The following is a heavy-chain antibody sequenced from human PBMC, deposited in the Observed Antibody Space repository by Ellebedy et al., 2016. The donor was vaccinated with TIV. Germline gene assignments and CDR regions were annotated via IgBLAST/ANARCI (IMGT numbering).Heavy chain of an antibody. CDR2: ISHTGSRT. CDR1: GFTFSSYA. J-gene: IGHJ4*02. D-gene: IGHD6-19*01. V-gene: IGHV3-23*01. Sequence: GESLKISCAASGFTFSSYAMSWVRQAPGKGLEWVSTISHTGSRTYYADSVEGRFTISRDNAKNTLYLQMNSLRAEDTAVYYCACSRTFDFWGQGTLVTVSS. CDR3: ACSRTFDF.